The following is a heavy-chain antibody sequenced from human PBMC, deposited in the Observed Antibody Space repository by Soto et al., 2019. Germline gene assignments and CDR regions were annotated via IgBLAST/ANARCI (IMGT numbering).Heavy chain of an antibody. D-gene: IGHD3-3*01. Sequence: SETLSLTCTVSGGSISSYYWSWIRQPPGKGLEWIGYIYYSGSTNYNPSLKSRVTISVDTSKNQFSLKLSSVTAADTAVYYCACFFYYAFCSGDVSPNCFHYYMDVWGKGTTVTVSS. J-gene: IGHJ6*03. CDR2: IYYSGST. CDR3: ACFFYYAFCSGDVSPNCFHYYMDV. CDR1: GGSISSYY. V-gene: IGHV4-59*08.